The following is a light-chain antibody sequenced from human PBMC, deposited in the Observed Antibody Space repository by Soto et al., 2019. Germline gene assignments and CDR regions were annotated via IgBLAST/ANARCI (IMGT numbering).Light chain of an antibody. J-gene: IGLJ1*01. CDR3: SSYAGSYTYV. CDR1: SSDVGEENY. Sequence: QSALTQPPSASGSPGQSVTITCSGTSSDVGEENYVSWYQQHPGKVPKIILYEVSKRPSGVPDRFSGSRSGNTASLTVSGLQADDEADYYCSSYAGSYTYVFGTGTKLTVL. V-gene: IGLV2-8*01. CDR2: EVS.